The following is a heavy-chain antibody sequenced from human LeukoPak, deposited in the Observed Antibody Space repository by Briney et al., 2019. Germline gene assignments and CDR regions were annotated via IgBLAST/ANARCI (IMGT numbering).Heavy chain of an antibody. V-gene: IGHV3-23*01. D-gene: IGHD3-10*01. CDR2: TSGSGGST. J-gene: IGHJ5*02. Sequence: GGSLRLSCAASGFTFSSYAMSWVRQAPGKGLEWVSGTSGSGGSTYYADSVKGRFTISRDNSKNTLDLQMNSLRAEDTAVYYCARCRGYGSFGNWFDPWGQGTLVSVSS. CDR1: GFTFSSYA. CDR3: ARCRGYGSFGNWFDP.